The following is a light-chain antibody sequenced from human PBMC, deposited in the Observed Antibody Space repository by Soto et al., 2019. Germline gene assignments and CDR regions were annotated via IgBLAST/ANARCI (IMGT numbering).Light chain of an antibody. CDR1: SSDVGGYNY. Sequence: QSALTQPASVCGSPGQSITISCTGTSSDVGGYNYVSWYQQHPGKAPKLMIYDVSNRPSGVSNRFSGSKSGNTASLTISGLQAEDEADYYCSSYTSSSTPCVFGTGTKLTVL. CDR3: SSYTSSSTPCV. J-gene: IGLJ1*01. V-gene: IGLV2-14*01. CDR2: DVS.